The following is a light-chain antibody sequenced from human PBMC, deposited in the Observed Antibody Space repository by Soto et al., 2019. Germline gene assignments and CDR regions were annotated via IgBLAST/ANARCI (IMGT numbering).Light chain of an antibody. CDR3: QQYDNLPLT. J-gene: IGKJ4*01. CDR2: AAS. V-gene: IGKV1-6*02. Sequence: IQMTQSPSSLSASVGDTVTITCRASQDISNELGWYQQKPGTAPKFLIYAASSIHSGVPSRFSGSGSGTDFTLTISGLQPEDIATYYCQQYDNLPLTFGGGTKVDIK. CDR1: QDISNE.